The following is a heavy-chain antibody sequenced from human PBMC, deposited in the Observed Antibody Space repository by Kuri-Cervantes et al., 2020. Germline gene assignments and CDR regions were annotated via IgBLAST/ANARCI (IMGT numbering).Heavy chain of an antibody. D-gene: IGHD5-24*01. CDR1: GGSISSSNW. V-gene: IGHV4-4*02. CDR3: ARQMATKSDGAFDI. CDR2: IYHSGST. Sequence: SETLSLTCAVSGGSISSSNWWSWVRQPPGKGLEWIGEIYHSGSTYYNPSLKSRVTISVDTSKNQFSLKLSSVTAADTAVYYCARQMATKSDGAFDIWGQGTMVTVSS. J-gene: IGHJ3*02.